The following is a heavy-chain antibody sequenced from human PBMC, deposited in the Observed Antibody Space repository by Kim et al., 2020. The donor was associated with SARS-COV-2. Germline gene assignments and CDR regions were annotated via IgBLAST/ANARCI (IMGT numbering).Heavy chain of an antibody. J-gene: IGHJ3*02. CDR2: ISYDGSNK. D-gene: IGHD4-17*01. CDR1: GFTFSSYG. V-gene: IGHV3-30*18. CDR3: AKDATVTRFDI. Sequence: GGSLRLSCAASGFTFSSYGMHWVRQAPGKGLEWVAVISYDGSNKYYADSVKGRFTISRDNSKNTLYLQMNSLRAEDTAVYYCAKDATVTRFDIWGQGTMVTVSS.